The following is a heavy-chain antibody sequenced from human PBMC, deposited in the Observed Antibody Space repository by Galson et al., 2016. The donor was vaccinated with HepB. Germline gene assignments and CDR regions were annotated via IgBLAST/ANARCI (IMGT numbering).Heavy chain of an antibody. V-gene: IGHV3-48*02. CDR2: ISSSSSDS. J-gene: IGHJ6*02. CDR3: ARGEIGTLPYYYFGMDG. CDR1: GFTFSTYS. D-gene: IGHD1-1*01. Sequence: SLRLSCAASGFTFSTYSMTWVRQAPGKGLEWISYISSSSSDSFYADSVKGRFTISRDNAKNSLYLKMSSLTDDDTAVYYCARGEIGTLPYYYFGMDGWSQGTTVTVSS.